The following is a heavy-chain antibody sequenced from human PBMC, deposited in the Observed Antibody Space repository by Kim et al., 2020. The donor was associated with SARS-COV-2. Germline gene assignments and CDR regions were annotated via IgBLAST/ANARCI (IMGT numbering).Heavy chain of an antibody. CDR1: GFTFGDYA. V-gene: IGHV3-9*01. CDR3: AKDITRIQLWSYFDY. D-gene: IGHD5-18*01. Sequence: GGSLRLSCAASGFTFGDYAMHWVRQAPGKGLEWVSGISWNSGSIGYADSVKGRFTISRDNAKNSLYLQMNSLRAEDTALYYCAKDITRIQLWSYFDYWGQGTLVTVSS. CDR2: ISWNSGSI. J-gene: IGHJ4*02.